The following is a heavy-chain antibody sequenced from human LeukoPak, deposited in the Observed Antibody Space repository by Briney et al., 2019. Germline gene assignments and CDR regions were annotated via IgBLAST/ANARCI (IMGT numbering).Heavy chain of an antibody. J-gene: IGHJ4*02. CDR2: IYHSGST. CDR1: GGSISSSNW. Sequence: SETLSLTCAVSGGSISSSNWWSWVRQPPGKGLEWIGEIYHSGSTNYNPSLKSRVTISVDTSKNQFSLKLSSVTAADTAVYYCARTRRASAFYYYDSSGYYRGPGFFDYWGQGTLVTVSS. D-gene: IGHD3-22*01. CDR3: ARTRRASAFYYYDSSGYYRGPGFFDY. V-gene: IGHV4-4*02.